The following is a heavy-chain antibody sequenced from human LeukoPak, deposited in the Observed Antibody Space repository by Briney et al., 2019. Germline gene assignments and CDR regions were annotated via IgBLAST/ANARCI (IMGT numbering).Heavy chain of an antibody. D-gene: IGHD6-6*01. CDR2: IYTSGST. Sequence: KTSETLSLTCTVSGGSISSGSYYWSWIRQPAGKGLEWIGRIYTSGSTNYNPSLKSRVTISVDTSKNQFSLKLSSVTAADTAVHYCARGQGIPFEYSSSPGDYWGQGTLVTVSS. V-gene: IGHV4-61*02. CDR1: GGSISSGSYY. CDR3: ARGQGIPFEYSSSPGDY. J-gene: IGHJ4*02.